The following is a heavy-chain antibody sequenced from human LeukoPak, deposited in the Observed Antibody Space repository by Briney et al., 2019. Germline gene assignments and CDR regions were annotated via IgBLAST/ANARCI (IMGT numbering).Heavy chain of an antibody. Sequence: GGSLRLSCAASGFTFSSYGMHWVRQAPGKGLEWVAVISYDGSNKYYADSVKGRFTISRDNSKNTLYLQMNSLRAEDTAVYYCASEIIFGSFDYWGQGTLVTVSS. J-gene: IGHJ4*02. CDR1: GFTFSSYG. CDR3: ASEIIFGSFDY. D-gene: IGHD3-3*01. CDR2: ISYDGSNK. V-gene: IGHV3-30*03.